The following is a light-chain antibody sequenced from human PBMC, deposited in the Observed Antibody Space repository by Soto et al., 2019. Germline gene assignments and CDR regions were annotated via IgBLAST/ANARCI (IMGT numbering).Light chain of an antibody. Sequence: DVVMTQSPLSLPATLGQPASISCRSSQGLVYSDGNTYLNWFQQRPGQSPRRLIYKVSNRDSGVPESFGGSGPCTDYTLQRSRVEAEDVGIYHLLQETPWPPTCGQGTKGEIK. CDR2: KVS. CDR1: QGLVYSDGNTY. J-gene: IGKJ1*01. CDR3: LQETPWPPT. V-gene: IGKV2-30*01.